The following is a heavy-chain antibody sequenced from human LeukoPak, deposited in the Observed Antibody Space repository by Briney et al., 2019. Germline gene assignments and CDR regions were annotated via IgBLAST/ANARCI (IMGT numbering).Heavy chain of an antibody. Sequence: GGSLRLSCAASGFTFSSYGMHWVRQAPGKGLEWVAVISYDGSNKYYADSVKGRFTISRDNAKNSLYLQMNSLRAEDTAVYYCARVLDSSGYYYYFDYWGQGTLVTVSS. CDR3: ARVLDSSGYYYYFDY. V-gene: IGHV3-30*03. J-gene: IGHJ4*02. CDR1: GFTFSSYG. D-gene: IGHD3-22*01. CDR2: ISYDGSNK.